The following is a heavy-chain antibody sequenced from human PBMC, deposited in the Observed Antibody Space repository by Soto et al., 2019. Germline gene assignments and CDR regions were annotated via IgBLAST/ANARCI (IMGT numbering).Heavy chain of an antibody. CDR3: ARDREYCSGGRCYETGSDY. CDR2: ISSSSSSI. CDR1: GFSFSSYS. V-gene: IGHV3-48*01. Sequence: EVQLVESGGGLAQPGGSLRLSCAASGFSFSSYSMNWVRQAPGKGLEWVSEISSSSSSIYYADSMKGRFTISRDNAKNSLYLQMNSLRAEDTAVYYCARDREYCSGGRCYETGSDYWGQGTLVTVSS. J-gene: IGHJ4*02. D-gene: IGHD2-15*01.